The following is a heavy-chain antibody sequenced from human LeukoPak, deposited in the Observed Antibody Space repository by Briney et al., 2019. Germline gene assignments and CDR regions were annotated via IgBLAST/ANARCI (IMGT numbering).Heavy chain of an antibody. J-gene: IGHJ4*02. CDR2: IKSKTHGGTT. Sequence: PGGSLRLSCAASGFTFSNAWMSWDRQAPGKGLEWVGRIKSKTHGGTTAYAAPVKGRFTVSRDDSKSTLYLQMNSLQTEDTGVYYCTTELVWFGVLAHWGQGTLATVSS. D-gene: IGHD3-10*01. CDR1: GFTFSNAW. CDR3: TTELVWFGVLAH. V-gene: IGHV3-15*01.